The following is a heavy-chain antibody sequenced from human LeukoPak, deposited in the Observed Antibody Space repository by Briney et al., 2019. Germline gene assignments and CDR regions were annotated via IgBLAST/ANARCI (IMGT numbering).Heavy chain of an antibody. CDR2: IQYDGRNK. D-gene: IGHD6-13*01. CDR3: AKGSTWPYYFYY. V-gene: IGHV3-30*02. Sequence: GGSLRLSCAASGFTFRTYGMHWVRQAPGKGLEWVAYIQYDGRNKYYPDSVKGRFTISRDDSKNTLYLQMNSLRPEDTAVYYCAKGSTWPYYFYYWGQGTLVTVSS. J-gene: IGHJ4*02. CDR1: GFTFRTYG.